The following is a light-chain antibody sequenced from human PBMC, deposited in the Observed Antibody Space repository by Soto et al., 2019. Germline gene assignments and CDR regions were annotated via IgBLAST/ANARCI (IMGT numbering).Light chain of an antibody. CDR2: GAS. CDR3: QQYNSWWT. V-gene: IGKV3-15*01. CDR1: QSVSSK. Sequence: IVMTQSPATLSVSPGERATLSCRARQSVSSKLAWYQQKPGQAPRLLIYGASSRATGIPARFSGSGSGTEFTLTITSLQPEDFAVYHCQQYNSWWTFGQGTKVEI. J-gene: IGKJ1*01.